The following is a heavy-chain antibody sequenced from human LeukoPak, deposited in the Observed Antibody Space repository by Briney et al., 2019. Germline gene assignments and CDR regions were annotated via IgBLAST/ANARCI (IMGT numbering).Heavy chain of an antibody. D-gene: IGHD6-19*01. CDR1: GGSFSGYY. V-gene: IGHV4-34*01. CDR3: ARKQWLGLIDY. CDR2: VSHSGIT. Sequence: SETLSLTCAVYGGSFSGYYWSWIRQPPGKALEWIGEVSHSGITNYNPSLKSRVAILEDTSKNQVSLKLTSVTAADTAVYYCARKQWLGLIDYWGQGTLVTVSS. J-gene: IGHJ4*02.